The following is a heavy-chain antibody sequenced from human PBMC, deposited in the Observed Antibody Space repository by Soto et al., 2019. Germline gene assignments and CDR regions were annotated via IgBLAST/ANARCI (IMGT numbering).Heavy chain of an antibody. CDR2: IYYSGST. V-gene: IGHV4-31*03. D-gene: IGHD5-18*01. CDR3: ARGRRGYSLDNWFDH. Sequence: PXETLSLTCTVSGCSISSGGYYWSWIRQHPGKGLEWIGYIYYSGSTYYNPSLKSRVTISVDTSKNQFSLKLSSVTAADTAVYYCARGRRGYSLDNWFDHWGQGTLVTVSS. J-gene: IGHJ5*02. CDR1: GCSISSGGYY.